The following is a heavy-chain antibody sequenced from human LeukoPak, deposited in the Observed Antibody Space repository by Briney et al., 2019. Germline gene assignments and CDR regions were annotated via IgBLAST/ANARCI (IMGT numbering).Heavy chain of an antibody. J-gene: IGHJ4*02. CDR1: GGSISGYY. Sequence: SETLSLTCTVSGGSISGYYWGWIRQPPGKGLEWIGSIHYTGSTYYNPSLKSRVAISVDTSKNQFSLKLSSVTAADTAVYYCARQRGSSWYKDYWGQGTLVTVSS. CDR3: ARQRGSSWYKDY. D-gene: IGHD6-13*01. CDR2: IHYTGST. V-gene: IGHV4-39*01.